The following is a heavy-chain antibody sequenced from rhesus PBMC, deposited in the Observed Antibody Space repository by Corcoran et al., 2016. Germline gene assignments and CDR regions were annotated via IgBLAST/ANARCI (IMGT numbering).Heavy chain of an antibody. V-gene: IGHV4-127*01. CDR1: GYSISSGYG. D-gene: IGHD6-37*01. CDR3: ARDSRRRLVRTGLDS. J-gene: IGHJ6*01. CDR2: IGGSSGST. Sequence: QVQLQESGPGLVKPSETLSLTCAVSGYSISSGYGWSWIRQPPGKGLEWIGYIGGSSGSTNYNPSRKCRVTISKDTSKNQFSLKLSSVTAADTAVYYCARDSRRRLVRTGLDSWGQGVVVTVSS.